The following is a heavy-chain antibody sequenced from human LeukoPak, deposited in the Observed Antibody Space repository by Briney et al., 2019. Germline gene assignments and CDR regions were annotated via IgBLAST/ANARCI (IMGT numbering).Heavy chain of an antibody. CDR1: GYTFTSYG. D-gene: IGHD6-19*01. J-gene: IGHJ3*02. CDR3: ARVDSIAVAGTSGFDI. CDR2: ISAYNGNT. Sequence: GASVKVSYKASGYTFTSYGISWVRQAPGQGLEWMGWISAYNGNTNYAQKLQGRVTMTTDTSTSTAYMELRSLRSDDTAVYYCARVDSIAVAGTSGFDIWGQGTMVTVSS. V-gene: IGHV1-18*01.